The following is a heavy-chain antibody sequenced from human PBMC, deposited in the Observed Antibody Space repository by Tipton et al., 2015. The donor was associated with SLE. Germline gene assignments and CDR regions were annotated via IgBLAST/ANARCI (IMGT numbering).Heavy chain of an antibody. V-gene: IGHV4-61*02. CDR1: GGSISSGSYY. Sequence: TLSLTCTVSGGSISSGSYYWSWIRQPAGKGLQWIGRVYTNGSTNYNPSLKSRVTISVDTAKNQFSLKLSSVTAADTAVYYCARGRLSHYYDSSGHYYYYYYMDVWGKGTTVTVSS. CDR2: VYTNGST. J-gene: IGHJ6*03. CDR3: ARGRLSHYYDSSGHYYYYYYMDV. D-gene: IGHD3-22*01.